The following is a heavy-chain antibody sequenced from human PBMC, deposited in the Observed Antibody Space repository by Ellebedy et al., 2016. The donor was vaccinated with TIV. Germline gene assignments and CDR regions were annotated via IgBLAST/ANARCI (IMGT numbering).Heavy chain of an antibody. V-gene: IGHV4-34*01. J-gene: IGHJ4*02. CDR1: GGSFSGYY. D-gene: IGHD3-10*01. CDR3: ARGGYYYASGSQSLDY. Sequence: SETLSLXXAVYGGSFSGYYWSWIRQPPGKGLEWIGEINHSGSTNYNPSLKSRVTISVDTSKNQFSLKLSSVTAADTAVYYCARGGYYYASGSQSLDYWGQGTLVTVSS. CDR2: INHSGST.